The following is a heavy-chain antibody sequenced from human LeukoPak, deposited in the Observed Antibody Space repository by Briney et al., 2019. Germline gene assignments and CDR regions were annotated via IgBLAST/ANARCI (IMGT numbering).Heavy chain of an antibody. V-gene: IGHV1-18*01. CDR3: ARRTYYYYDSSGYYPRFDP. CDR2: ISAYNGNT. CDR1: GYTFTSYG. Sequence: ASVKVSCKASGYTFTSYGISWVRQAPGQGLEWMGWISAYNGNTNYAQKLQGRVTMTTDTSTSTAYMELRSLRSDDTAVYYCARRTYYYYDSSGYYPRFDPWGQETLVTVSS. J-gene: IGHJ5*02. D-gene: IGHD3-22*01.